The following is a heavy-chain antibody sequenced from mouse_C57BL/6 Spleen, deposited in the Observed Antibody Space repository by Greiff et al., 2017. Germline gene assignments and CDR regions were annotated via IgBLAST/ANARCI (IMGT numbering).Heavy chain of an antibody. CDR1: GYTFTEYT. D-gene: IGHD1-1*01. CDR3: ARHEDRYYYGSSYNFDY. Sequence: VQLQQSGAELVKPGASVKLSCKASGYTFTEYTIHWVKQRSGQGLEWIGWFYPGSGSIKYNEKFKDKATLTADKSSSTVYMELSRLTSEDSAVYFCARHEDRYYYGSSYNFDYWGQGTTLTVSS. CDR2: FYPGSGSI. V-gene: IGHV1-62-2*01. J-gene: IGHJ2*01.